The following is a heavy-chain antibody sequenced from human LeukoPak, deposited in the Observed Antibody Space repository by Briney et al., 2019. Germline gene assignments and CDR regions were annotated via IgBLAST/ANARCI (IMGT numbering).Heavy chain of an antibody. CDR2: INPSGGST. J-gene: IGHJ4*02. D-gene: IGHD3-22*01. CDR3: ARDLDKYYYDSSGYTPLDY. CDR1: GYTFTSYY. Sequence: ASVKVSCKASGYTFTSYYMHWVRQAPGQGLEWMGIINPSGGSTSYAQKFQGRVTMTTDTSTSTAYMELRSLRSDDTAVYYCARDLDKYYYDSSGYTPLDYWGQGTLVTVSS. V-gene: IGHV1-46*01.